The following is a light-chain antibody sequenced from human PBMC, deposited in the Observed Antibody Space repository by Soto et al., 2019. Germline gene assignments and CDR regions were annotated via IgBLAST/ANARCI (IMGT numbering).Light chain of an antibody. J-gene: IGKJ1*01. V-gene: IGKV3D-15*01. CDR2: GSF. Sequence: EIVMTQAPTILSESPGERATLSCRASQSVNSNLAWYQQSPGQAPSLLICGSFNRATNISARFSGSGSGTEVALTLPCLRSEDFGIYYCQQYNTWPRTCGQGTKV. CDR3: QQYNTWPRT. CDR1: QSVNSN.